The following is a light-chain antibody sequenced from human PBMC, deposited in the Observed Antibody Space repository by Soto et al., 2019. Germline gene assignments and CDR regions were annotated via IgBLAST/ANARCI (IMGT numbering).Light chain of an antibody. CDR2: GAS. CDR3: QQGYSTPLT. J-gene: IGKJ4*01. V-gene: IGKV1-39*01. Sequence: DIQLTQSPSSLSASVGDRVTITCRASQSISNYLNWYQQKPGKAPKLLIYGASSLQSGVPSRFSGSGSETDFTLTISSLQPEDFATFYCQQGYSTPLTFGGGTKVEIK. CDR1: QSISNY.